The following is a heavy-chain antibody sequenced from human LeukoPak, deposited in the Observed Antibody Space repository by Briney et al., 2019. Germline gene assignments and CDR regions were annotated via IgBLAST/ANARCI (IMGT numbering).Heavy chain of an antibody. CDR2: ISGSGGST. D-gene: IGHD1-20*01. Sequence: PGGSLRLSCAASGFTFSSYAMSWVRQAPGKGLEWASGISGSGGSTYYADSVKGRFTISRDNSKNTQYLQMNSLRAEDTAVYYCAKDKGYNWAPIDYWGQGTLVTVSS. V-gene: IGHV3-23*01. CDR3: AKDKGYNWAPIDY. CDR1: GFTFSSYA. J-gene: IGHJ4*02.